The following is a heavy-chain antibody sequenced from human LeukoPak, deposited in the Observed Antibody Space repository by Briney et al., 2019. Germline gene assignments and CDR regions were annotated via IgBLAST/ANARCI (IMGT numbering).Heavy chain of an antibody. D-gene: IGHD3-10*01. CDR3: ARGRGSGSYYSPLGYYYYYMDV. CDR1: GGSFSGYY. J-gene: IGHJ6*03. V-gene: IGHV4-34*01. Sequence: SETLSLTCAVYGGSFSGYYWSWIRQPPGKGLEWIGEINHSGSTNYNPSLKSRVTISVDTSKNQFSLKLSSVTAADTAVYYCARGRGSGSYYSPLGYYYYYMDVWGKGTTVTVSS. CDR2: INHSGST.